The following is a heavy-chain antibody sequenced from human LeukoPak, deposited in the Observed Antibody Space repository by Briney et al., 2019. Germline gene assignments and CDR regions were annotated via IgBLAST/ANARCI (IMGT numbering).Heavy chain of an antibody. V-gene: IGHV1-18*01. CDR3: ARDLMYCDTMSCYDGDFDY. CDR1: GYSFINFG. J-gene: IGHJ4*02. Sequence: GASVKVSCKASGYSFINFGLSWVRQAPGQGLEWMGWMSAYNHNTNYAQKFQGRVTMTIDTSTTTVYLELRSLRSDDTAIYYCARDLMYCDTMSCYDGDFDYWGQGTPVTVSS. CDR2: MSAYNHNT. D-gene: IGHD2-2*01.